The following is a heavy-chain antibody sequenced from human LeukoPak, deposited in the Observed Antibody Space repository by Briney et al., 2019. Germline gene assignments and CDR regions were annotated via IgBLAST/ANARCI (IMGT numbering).Heavy chain of an antibody. V-gene: IGHV3-7*05. CDR3: AIGGFSYAY. D-gene: IGHD2-2*01. J-gene: IGHJ4*02. CDR1: GFTFSSYW. CDR2: IKQDGSEK. Sequence: PGGSLRLSCAASGFTFSSYWMSWVRQAPGKGLEWVANIKQDGSEKYYVDSAKGRFTISRDNAKNSLDLQMNSLRAEDTAVYYCAIGGFSYAYWGQGTLVTVSS.